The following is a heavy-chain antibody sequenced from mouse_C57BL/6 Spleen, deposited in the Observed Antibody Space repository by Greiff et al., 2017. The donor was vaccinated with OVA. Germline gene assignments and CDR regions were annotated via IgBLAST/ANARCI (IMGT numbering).Heavy chain of an antibody. Sequence: VQLQQSGPELVKPGASVKISCKASGYTFTDYYMNWVKQSHGKSLEWIGDINPNNGGTSYNQKFKGKATLTVDKSSSTAYMELRSLTSEDSAVYYCAVLSYYFDYWGQGTTLTVSS. J-gene: IGHJ2*01. CDR2: INPNNGGT. CDR3: AVLSYYFDY. CDR1: GYTFTDYY. V-gene: IGHV1-26*01.